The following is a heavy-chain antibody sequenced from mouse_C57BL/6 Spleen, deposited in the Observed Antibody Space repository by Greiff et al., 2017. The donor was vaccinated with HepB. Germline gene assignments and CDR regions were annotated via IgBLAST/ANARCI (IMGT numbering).Heavy chain of an antibody. V-gene: IGHV1-52*01. J-gene: IGHJ3*01. CDR2: IDPSDSET. Sequence: QVQLQQPGAELVRPGSSVKLSCKASGYTFTSYWMHWVKQRPIQGLEWIGNIDPSDSETHYNQKFKDKATLTVDKSSSTAYMQLSSLTSEDSAVYYGARSGNYGAWFAYWGQGTLVTVSA. CDR3: ARSGNYGAWFAY. CDR1: GYTFTSYW. D-gene: IGHD2-1*01.